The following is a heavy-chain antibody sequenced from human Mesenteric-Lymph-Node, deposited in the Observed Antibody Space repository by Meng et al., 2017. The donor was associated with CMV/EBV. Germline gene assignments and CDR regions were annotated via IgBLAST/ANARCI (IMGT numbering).Heavy chain of an antibody. J-gene: IGHJ4*02. Sequence: SETLSLTCAVYGGSFSGYYWSWIRQPPGKGLEWIGEINHSGSTNYNPSLKSRVTISVDTSKNQFSLKLSSVTAADTAVYYCARGPRSWLPRRVIDYWGQGTLVTVSS. V-gene: IGHV4-34*01. D-gene: IGHD3-22*01. CDR2: INHSGST. CDR1: GGSFSGYY. CDR3: ARGPRSWLPRRVIDY.